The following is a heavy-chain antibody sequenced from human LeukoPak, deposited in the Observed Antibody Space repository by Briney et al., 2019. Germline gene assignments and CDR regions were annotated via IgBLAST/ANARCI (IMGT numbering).Heavy chain of an antibody. CDR3: ARGGLYDSSGYGF. Sequence: SETLSLTCTVSGGSINSYYWSWIRQPPGKGLEWIGYSYYSGRTNYNASLKSRVTISVDTSKNQFSLKLTFVTAADTAVYYCARGGLYDSSGYGFWGQGTMVTVSS. CDR1: GGSINSYY. D-gene: IGHD3-22*01. CDR2: SYYSGRT. J-gene: IGHJ3*01. V-gene: IGHV4-59*01.